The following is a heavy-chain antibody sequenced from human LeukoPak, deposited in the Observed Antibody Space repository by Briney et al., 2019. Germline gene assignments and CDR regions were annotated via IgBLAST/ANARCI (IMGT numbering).Heavy chain of an antibody. CDR3: ASGPRITIEAKYYSDY. J-gene: IGHJ4*02. V-gene: IGHV1-2*02. D-gene: IGHD3-10*01. CDR1: GYTFTNYY. CDR2: TNPDSGGT. Sequence: ASVKVSCKASGYTFTNYYIHWVQQAPGQGLEWMGWTNPDSGGTNYAQKFQGRVTMTRDTSISTAYMQLSRLRSDDTAVYYCASGPRITIEAKYYSDYWGQGTLVTVSS.